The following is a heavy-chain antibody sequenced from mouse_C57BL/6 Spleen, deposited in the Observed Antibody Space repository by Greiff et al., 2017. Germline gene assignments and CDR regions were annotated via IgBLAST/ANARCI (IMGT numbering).Heavy chain of an antibody. D-gene: IGHD1-1*01. CDR2: INYDGSST. Sequence: EVMLVASEGGLVQPGSSMKLSCTASGFPFSDSYMAWVRQVPEKGLEWVANINYDGSSTYYLDSLKRRFIISRDKAKNILYLQMSSLKSEDTATYYGAREVNYYGSSTWFAYWGQGTLVTVSA. CDR3: AREVNYYGSSTWFAY. J-gene: IGHJ3*01. V-gene: IGHV5-16*01. CDR1: GFPFSDSY.